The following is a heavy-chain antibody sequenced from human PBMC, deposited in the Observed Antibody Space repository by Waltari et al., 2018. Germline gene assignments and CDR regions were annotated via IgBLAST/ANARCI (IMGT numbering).Heavy chain of an antibody. Sequence: QVQLVESGGGVVQPGSSLRLSCAASGFTFSSYAMHWVRQAPGKGLEWVAVISYDGSNKYYADSVKGRFTISRDNSKNTLYLQMNSLRAEDTAVYYCATSIVGATKDLDYWGQGTLVTVSS. D-gene: IGHD1-26*01. J-gene: IGHJ4*02. CDR3: ATSIVGATKDLDY. CDR1: GFTFSSYA. V-gene: IGHV3-30*01. CDR2: ISYDGSNK.